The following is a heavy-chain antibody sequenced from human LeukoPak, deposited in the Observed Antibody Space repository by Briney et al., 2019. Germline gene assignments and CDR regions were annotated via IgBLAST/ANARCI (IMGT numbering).Heavy chain of an antibody. J-gene: IGHJ4*02. CDR3: ARSPGGNARTWLDY. CDR1: GYSFTNYA. Sequence: ASVKVSCKASGYSFTNYALHWVRQAPGQRLEWMGWTNSATGNTRFSQDFQGRLTITKDTSASTSYMELSSLRSEDTAVYYCARSPGGNARTWLDYWGQGTLVTVSS. D-gene: IGHD4-23*01. CDR2: TNSATGNT. V-gene: IGHV1-3*02.